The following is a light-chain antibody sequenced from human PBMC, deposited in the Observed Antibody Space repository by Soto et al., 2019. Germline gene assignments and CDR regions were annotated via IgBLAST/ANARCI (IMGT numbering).Light chain of an antibody. CDR1: QSINNY. CDR3: QQNYSIPLT. CDR2: AAS. J-gene: IGKJ5*01. V-gene: IGKV1-39*01. Sequence: DVQMPLSPSSLPASVGDRVTFTCRASQSINNYLNWYQQRPGKAPKLLIHAASSLQGGVPLRFSDSRSGTYFTLTISCLQAEDFGTDYCQQNYSIPLTFGQGTRL.